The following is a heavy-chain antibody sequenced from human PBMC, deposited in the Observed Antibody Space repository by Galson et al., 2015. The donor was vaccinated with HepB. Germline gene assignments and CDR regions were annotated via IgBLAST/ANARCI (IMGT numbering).Heavy chain of an antibody. Sequence: SLRLSCAASGFTFSIYAMHWVRQAPGKGLEWVAVISYDGSNKYYADSVKGRFTISRDNSKNTLYLQMNSLRAEDTAVYYCARGPYGYLYYNWFDPWGQGTLVTVSS. V-gene: IGHV3-30*04. D-gene: IGHD5-18*01. CDR1: GFTFSIYA. CDR2: ISYDGSNK. J-gene: IGHJ5*02. CDR3: ARGPYGYLYYNWFDP.